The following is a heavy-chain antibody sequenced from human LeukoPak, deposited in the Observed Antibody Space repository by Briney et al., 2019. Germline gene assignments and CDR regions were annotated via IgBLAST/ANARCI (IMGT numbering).Heavy chain of an antibody. J-gene: IGHJ3*02. Sequence: ASLKVSCKASGYTFNSYGISWVRQAPGQGLEWMGWVSAYNGHTNYAQKFQGRVTMTRDTSISTANMELSRLRSDDTAVYYCARMAKGGWYAFDIWGQGTMVTVSS. D-gene: IGHD5-24*01. CDR3: ARMAKGGWYAFDI. CDR1: GYTFNSYG. CDR2: VSAYNGHT. V-gene: IGHV1-18*01.